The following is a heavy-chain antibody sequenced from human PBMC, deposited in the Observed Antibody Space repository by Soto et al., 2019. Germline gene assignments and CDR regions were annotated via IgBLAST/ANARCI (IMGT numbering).Heavy chain of an antibody. CDR1: GFNFDDYN. V-gene: IGHV3-30*04. D-gene: IGHD1-26*01. CDR3: AXELGGXXXPYNYXMDX. CDR2: ISYGGSNK. J-gene: IGHJ6*02. Sequence: QVQLVESGGGVVQPGTSLTLPCAASGFNFDDYNMHWVRQAPGKGLEWIASISYGGSNKGYRDSLQGRLSISRDNSRNTLFLQLSGLTLDDXAVFFCAXELGGXXXPYNYXMDXXXQXTTVTVSS.